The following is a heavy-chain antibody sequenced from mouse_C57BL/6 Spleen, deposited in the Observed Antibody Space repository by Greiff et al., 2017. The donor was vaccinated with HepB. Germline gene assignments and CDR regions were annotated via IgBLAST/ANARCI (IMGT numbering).Heavy chain of an antibody. V-gene: IGHV1-82*01. Sequence: QVQLQQSGPELVKPGASVKISCKASGYAFSSSWMNWVKQRPGKGLEWIGRIYPGDGDTNYNGKFKGKATLTADKSSSTAYMQLSSLTSEDSAVYFCAREDYGKVDYWGQGTTLTVSS. CDR1: GYAFSSSW. J-gene: IGHJ2*01. D-gene: IGHD2-1*01. CDR2: IYPGDGDT. CDR3: AREDYGKVDY.